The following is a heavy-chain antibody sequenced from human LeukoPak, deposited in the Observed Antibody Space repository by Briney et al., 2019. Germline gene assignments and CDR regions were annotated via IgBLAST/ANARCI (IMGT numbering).Heavy chain of an antibody. CDR2: INWNGGTT. Sequence: GGSLRLSCVASGLTFDGYGMSWVRQAPGKGLEWVSGINWNGGTTTYADSVKGRFTISRDNAKNSLYLQMNSLRVEDTAFYYCARNSGANVYTYSFQYWGRGTLVTVSS. D-gene: IGHD1-26*01. J-gene: IGHJ4*02. CDR3: ARNSGANVYTYSFQY. CDR1: GLTFDGYG. V-gene: IGHV3-20*04.